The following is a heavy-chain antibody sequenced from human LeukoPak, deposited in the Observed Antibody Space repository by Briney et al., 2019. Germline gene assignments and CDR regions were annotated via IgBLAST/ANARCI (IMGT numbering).Heavy chain of an antibody. Sequence: ASVKVPCKASGYTFTGYYMHWVRQAPGQGLEWMGWINPNSGGTNYAQKFQGRVTMTRDTSISTAYMELSRLRSDDTAVYYCARINDFWSGSNWFDPWGQGTLVTVSS. CDR1: GYTFTGYY. J-gene: IGHJ5*02. D-gene: IGHD3-3*01. CDR2: INPNSGGT. CDR3: ARINDFWSGSNWFDP. V-gene: IGHV1-2*02.